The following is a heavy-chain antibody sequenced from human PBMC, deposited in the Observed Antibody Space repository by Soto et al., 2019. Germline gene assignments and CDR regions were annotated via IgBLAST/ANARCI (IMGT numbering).Heavy chain of an antibody. Sequence: QVQLVQSGAEVKKPGSSVKVSCKASGGTFSSYAISWVRQAPGQGLEWLGGIIPIFGTANYAQKFQGRVTFTADESTSAAYMELSSLRYEDTAVYYCARAHSGYDVGAHYYCYGMDVWGQGTTVTVSS. CDR2: IIPIFGTA. V-gene: IGHV1-69*01. J-gene: IGHJ6*02. D-gene: IGHD5-12*01. CDR1: GGTFSSYA. CDR3: ARAHSGYDVGAHYYCYGMDV.